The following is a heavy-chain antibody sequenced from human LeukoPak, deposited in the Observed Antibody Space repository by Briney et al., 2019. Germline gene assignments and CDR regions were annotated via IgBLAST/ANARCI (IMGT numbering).Heavy chain of an antibody. V-gene: IGHV3-53*01. D-gene: IGHD5-18*01. Sequence: PGGSLRLSCAASGFTVSSNYMSWVRQAPGKGLEWVSVIYSGGSTYYADSVKGRFTISRDNSKNTLYLQMNSLRAEDTAVYYCAREVVDTAMVTSITYYYYYGMDVWGQGTTVTVSS. CDR1: GFTVSSNY. CDR2: IYSGGST. J-gene: IGHJ6*02. CDR3: AREVVDTAMVTSITYYYYYGMDV.